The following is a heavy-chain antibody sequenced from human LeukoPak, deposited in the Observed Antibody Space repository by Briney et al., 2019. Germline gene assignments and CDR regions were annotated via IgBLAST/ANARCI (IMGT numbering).Heavy chain of an antibody. V-gene: IGHV4-39*07. CDR2: IYHSGST. J-gene: IGHJ5*02. Sequence: SETLSLTCTVSGGSISSSSYYWGWIRQPPGKGLEWIGSIYHSGSTYYNPSLKSRVTISVDTSKNQFSLKLSSVTAADTAVYYCARDAYDFWSGYTPNWFDPWGQGTLVTVSS. D-gene: IGHD3-3*01. CDR1: GGSISSSSYY. CDR3: ARDAYDFWSGYTPNWFDP.